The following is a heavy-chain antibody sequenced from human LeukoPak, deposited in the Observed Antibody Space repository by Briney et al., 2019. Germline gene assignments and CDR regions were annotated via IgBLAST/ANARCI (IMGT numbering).Heavy chain of an antibody. Sequence: GGSLRLSCAASGFSFSNYGILWVRQAPGKGLEWVSTISVGGDGTYYADSVKGRFTISRDNSKNTLNLQMNSLRVGDTAVYYCVTRGTTGTKYLEHWGQGSLVTVSS. CDR1: GFSFSNYG. J-gene: IGHJ4*02. D-gene: IGHD1-1*01. CDR2: ISVGGDGT. V-gene: IGHV3-23*01. CDR3: VTRGTTGTKYLEH.